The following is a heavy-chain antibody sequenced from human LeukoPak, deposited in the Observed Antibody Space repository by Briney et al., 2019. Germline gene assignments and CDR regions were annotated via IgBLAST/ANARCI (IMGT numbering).Heavy chain of an antibody. CDR1: GFTFGDYA. CDR2: IRSKAYGGTT. V-gene: IGHV3-49*04. Sequence: GGSLRLSCTASGFTFGDYAMSWVRQAPGKGLEWVGFIRSKAYGGTTEYAASVKGRFTISRDDSKSIAYLQMNSLKTEDTAVYYCTRALRYFDWLHRNRYYFDYWGQGTLVTVSS. CDR3: TRALRYFDWLHRNRYYFDY. J-gene: IGHJ4*02. D-gene: IGHD3-9*01.